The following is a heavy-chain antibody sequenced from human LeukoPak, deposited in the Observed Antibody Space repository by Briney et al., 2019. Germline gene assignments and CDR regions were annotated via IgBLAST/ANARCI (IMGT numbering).Heavy chain of an antibody. Sequence: ASVKVSCKASGYTITDYYIHWVRQAPGQGLEWMGWINPNSGGTNSAQKFQGRVTMTRDTSISTAYMDLSRLRSDDTAVYYCAREAPYSTSSDWFDPWGQGTLVTVSS. D-gene: IGHD6-6*01. CDR2: INPNSGGT. CDR1: GYTITDYY. CDR3: AREAPYSTSSDWFDP. J-gene: IGHJ5*02. V-gene: IGHV1-2*02.